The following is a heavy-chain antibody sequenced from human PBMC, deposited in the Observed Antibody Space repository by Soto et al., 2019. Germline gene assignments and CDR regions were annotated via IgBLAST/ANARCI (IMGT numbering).Heavy chain of an antibody. CDR3: ATLTRSTGVIFDH. V-gene: IGHV1-69-2*01. J-gene: IGHJ4*02. Sequence: ASVKVSCKVSGYTFTDYYIHWVQQAPGKGLEWMGLVDPEDGETIYAEKFQGRVTITADTSTDTAYMELSSLTSEDTAVYYCATLTRSTGVIFDHWGQGTLVTVSS. D-gene: IGHD2-21*01. CDR1: GYTFTDYY. CDR2: VDPEDGET.